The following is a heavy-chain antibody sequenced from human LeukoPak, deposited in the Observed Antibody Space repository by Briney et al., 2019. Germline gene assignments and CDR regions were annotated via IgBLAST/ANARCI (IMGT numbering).Heavy chain of an antibody. J-gene: IGHJ3*02. V-gene: IGHV4-30-2*01. CDR1: GGSISSGGYS. CDR3: ARAGSRATNDAFDI. D-gene: IGHD1-26*01. CDR2: IYHSGST. Sequence: KPSQTLSPTCAVAGGSISSGGYSWSWIRHPPGKGLEWIGYIYHSGSTYYNPSLKSRVTISVDRSKNQFSLKLSSVTAADTAVYYCARAGSRATNDAFDIWGQGTMVTVSS.